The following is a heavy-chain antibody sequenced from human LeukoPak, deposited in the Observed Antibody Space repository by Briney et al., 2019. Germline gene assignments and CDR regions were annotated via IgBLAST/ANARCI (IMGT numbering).Heavy chain of an antibody. V-gene: IGHV3-23*01. J-gene: IGHJ4*02. CDR1: GFTFSNYG. CDR2: VIGSGDTT. Sequence: GGSLRLSCAASGFTFSNYGMSWVRQAPGKGLEWLSGVIGSGDTTYYAASVKGRFTISRDISKNTLYLQMTSLRGEDTAVYSCAKHSAGPLYYFDFWGQGTLVTVSS. D-gene: IGHD6-13*01. CDR3: AKHSAGPLYYFDF.